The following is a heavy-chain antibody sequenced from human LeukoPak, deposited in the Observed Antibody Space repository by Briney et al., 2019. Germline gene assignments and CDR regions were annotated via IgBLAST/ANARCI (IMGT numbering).Heavy chain of an antibody. V-gene: IGHV1-18*01. CDR2: ISAYNGNT. Sequence: GASVKVSCKASGYTFTSYGISWVRQAPGQGLEWMGWISAYNGNTNYAQKLQGRVTMTTDTSTSTAYMELRSLRSDDTAVYYCARDYAGTTDYYYYYMDVWGKGTTVTVSS. J-gene: IGHJ6*03. D-gene: IGHD1-7*01. CDR3: ARDYAGTTDYYYYYMDV. CDR1: GYTFTSYG.